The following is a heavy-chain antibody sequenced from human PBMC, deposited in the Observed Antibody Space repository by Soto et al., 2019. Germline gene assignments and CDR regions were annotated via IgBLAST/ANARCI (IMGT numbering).Heavy chain of an antibody. CDR1: GFTFSSYW. J-gene: IGHJ4*02. Sequence: EVQLVESGGDLVQPGGSLRLSCAASGFTFSSYWMSWVRQAPGKGLEWVANIKEDGSETYYVDSVKGRFTISRDNARYSLHLQMNSLRADDSAVYYCARFTRRVAGDYWGQRTLVTVSS. D-gene: IGHD6-19*01. CDR3: ARFTRRVAGDY. CDR2: IKEDGSET. V-gene: IGHV3-7*05.